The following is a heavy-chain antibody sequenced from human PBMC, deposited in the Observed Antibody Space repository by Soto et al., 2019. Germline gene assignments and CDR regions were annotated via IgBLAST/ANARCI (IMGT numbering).Heavy chain of an antibody. D-gene: IGHD6-6*01. CDR2: INVGNGNT. Sequence: GASVKVSCKASGYTFTSYAMHWVRQAPGQRLEWMGWINVGNGNTKYSQKFQGRVTITRDTSASTAYMELSSLRSEDTAVYYCARDLGSSPYYYYYGMDVWGQGTTVTVSS. CDR1: GYTFTSYA. CDR3: ARDLGSSPYYYYYGMDV. J-gene: IGHJ6*02. V-gene: IGHV1-3*01.